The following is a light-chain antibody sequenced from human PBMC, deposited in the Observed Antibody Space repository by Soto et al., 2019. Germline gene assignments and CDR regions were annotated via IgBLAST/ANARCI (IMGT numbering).Light chain of an antibody. J-gene: IGKJ5*01. Sequence: EIVLTQSPATLSLSPGEIVTLSCSASQSVSNSLAWYQQKPGQPPRLLIYDVSNRATGIPARFSGSGSGTDFTLTITSLEPEDFAVYFCHQRYNWPRVTFGQGTRLEI. CDR3: HQRYNWPRVT. V-gene: IGKV3-11*01. CDR2: DVS. CDR1: QSVSNS.